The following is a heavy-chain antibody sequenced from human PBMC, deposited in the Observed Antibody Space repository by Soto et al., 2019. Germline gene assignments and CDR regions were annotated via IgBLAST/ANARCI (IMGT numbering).Heavy chain of an antibody. CDR2: ISTSVMTSSGSIT. Sequence: GSLRLSCAASGFTFSSFEMNWVRQAPGKGLEWISYISTSVMTSSGSITHYADSVKGRFTISRDDAKNSLYLQMISLRAEDTAVYYCVRPRPSGENYGMDVWGQGTTVTVSS. CDR3: VRPRPSGENYGMDV. D-gene: IGHD3-16*01. V-gene: IGHV3-48*03. CDR1: GFTFSSFE. J-gene: IGHJ6*02.